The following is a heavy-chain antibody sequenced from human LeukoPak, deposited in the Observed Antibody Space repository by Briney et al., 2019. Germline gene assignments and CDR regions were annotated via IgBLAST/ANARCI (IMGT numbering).Heavy chain of an antibody. D-gene: IGHD5-12*01. Sequence: ASVKASCKASGFTFTNYAISWVRQAPGQGLEWLAWISVDNGNTNYIRNLQGRVTLTTDTSTSTAYMELRNLRSDDTAVYYCARDSWARAYDIDHWGQGTLVTVSS. V-gene: IGHV1-18*01. CDR2: ISVDNGNT. J-gene: IGHJ5*02. CDR3: ARDSWARAYDIDH. CDR1: GFTFTNYA.